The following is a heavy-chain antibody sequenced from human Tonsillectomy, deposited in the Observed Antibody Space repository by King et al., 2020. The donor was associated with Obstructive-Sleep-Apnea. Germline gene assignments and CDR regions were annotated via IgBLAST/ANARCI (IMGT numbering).Heavy chain of an antibody. Sequence: VQLVESGGGLVQPGGSLRLSCAASGFTFSSYAMSWVRQAPGKGLEWVSAISGSGGSTYYADSVKVRFTISRDNSKNTLYLQMNSLRAEDTAVYYCAKVSSYYYDSSGYYLDAFDIWGQGTMVTVSS. CDR2: ISGSGGST. CDR3: AKVSSYYYDSSGYYLDAFDI. D-gene: IGHD3-22*01. CDR1: GFTFSSYA. V-gene: IGHV3-23*04. J-gene: IGHJ3*02.